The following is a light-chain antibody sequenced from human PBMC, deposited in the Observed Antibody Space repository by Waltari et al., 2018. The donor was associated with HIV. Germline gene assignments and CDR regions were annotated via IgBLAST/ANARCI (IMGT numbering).Light chain of an antibody. J-gene: IGLJ3*02. V-gene: IGLV2-8*01. Sequence: QSALTQPPSASWSPGQSVTISCTGTSSDVGGYNYVSWYEQHPGKAPKLMIYEVSKRPSGVPDRFSGSKSGNTASLTVSGLQAEDEADYYCSSYAGSNNLVFGGGTKLTVL. CDR3: SSYAGSNNLV. CDR2: EVS. CDR1: SSDVGGYNY.